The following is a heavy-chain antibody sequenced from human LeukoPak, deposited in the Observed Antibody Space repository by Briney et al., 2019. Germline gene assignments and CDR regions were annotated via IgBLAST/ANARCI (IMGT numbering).Heavy chain of an antibody. CDR2: IYYSGST. CDR3: ARPKVGATYAFDI. CDR1: GGSISGYY. Sequence: SETLSLTCTVSGGSISGYYWSWIRQPPGKGLEYIAYIYYSGSTDYNPSLKSRVTISVDTSKNQFSLKLSSVTAADTAVYYCARPKVGATYAFDIWGQGTMVTVSS. D-gene: IGHD1-26*01. V-gene: IGHV4-59*08. J-gene: IGHJ3*02.